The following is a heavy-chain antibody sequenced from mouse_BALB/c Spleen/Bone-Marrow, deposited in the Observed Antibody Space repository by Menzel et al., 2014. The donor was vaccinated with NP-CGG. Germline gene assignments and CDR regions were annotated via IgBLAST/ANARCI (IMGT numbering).Heavy chain of an antibody. CDR3: NEGYGNYGY. D-gene: IGHD2-10*02. CDR2: IDPENGDT. V-gene: IGHV14-4*02. Sequence: EVMLVESGAELVRSGASVKLSCTAPGFNIKDYYMHWVKQRPEQGLEWIGRIDPENGDTEYAPKFQGKATMTADTSSNTAYLQLSSLTSEDTAVYYCNEGYGNYGYWGQGTTLTVSS. J-gene: IGHJ2*01. CDR1: GFNIKDYY.